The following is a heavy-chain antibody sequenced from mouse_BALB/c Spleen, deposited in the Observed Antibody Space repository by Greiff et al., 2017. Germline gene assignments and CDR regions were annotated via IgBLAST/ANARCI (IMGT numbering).Heavy chain of an antibody. J-gene: IGHJ4*01. CDR1: GYSFTSYW. V-gene: IGHV1-5*01. CDR2: IYPGNSDT. CDR3: TRSDYYGSSYGAGYAMDY. D-gene: IGHD1-1*01. Sequence: EVQLQQSGTVLARPGASVKMSCKASGYSFTSYWMHWVKQRPGQGLEWIGAIYPGNSDTSYNQKFKGKAKLTAVTSASTAYMELSSLTNEDSAVYYCTRSDYYGSSYGAGYAMDYWGQGTSVTVSS.